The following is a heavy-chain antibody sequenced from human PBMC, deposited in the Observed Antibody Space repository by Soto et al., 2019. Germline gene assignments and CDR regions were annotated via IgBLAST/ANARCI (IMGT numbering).Heavy chain of an antibody. D-gene: IGHD5-18*01. CDR1: GGSISSEGYY. CDR3: ARGKGYSYGPYYFDY. J-gene: IGHJ4*02. V-gene: IGHV4-31*03. CDR2: IYYSGST. Sequence: SETLSLTCTVSGGSISSEGYYWSWFRQLPGKGLEWIGDIYYSGSTYYNPSLKSRLIISGDASKNQFSLKLSSVTAADTALYYCARGKGYSYGPYYFDYWGQGTLVTV.